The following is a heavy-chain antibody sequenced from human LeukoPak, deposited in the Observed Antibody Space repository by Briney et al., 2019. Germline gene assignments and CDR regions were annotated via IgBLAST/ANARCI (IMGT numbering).Heavy chain of an antibody. CDR1: GGTFSSYA. CDR3: AREERWDRDYYYMDV. D-gene: IGHD1-26*01. CDR2: IIPIFGTA. J-gene: IGHJ6*03. Sequence: SVKVSCKASGGTFSSYAISWVRQAPGQGLEWMGRIIPIFGTANYAQKFQGRVTITTDESTSTAYMELSSLRSEDTAVYYCAREERWDRDYYYMDVWGKGTTVTVSS. V-gene: IGHV1-69*05.